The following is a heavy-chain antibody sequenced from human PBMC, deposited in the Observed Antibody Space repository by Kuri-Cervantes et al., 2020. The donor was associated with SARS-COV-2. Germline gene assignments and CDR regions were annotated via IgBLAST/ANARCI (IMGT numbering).Heavy chain of an antibody. D-gene: IGHD1-7*01. J-gene: IGHJ2*01. CDR2: INHSGST. CDR1: GGSFSGYY. V-gene: IGHV4-34*01. Sequence: ESLKISCAVYGGSFSGYYWSWIRQSPGKGLEWIGEINHSGSTNYNPPLKSRVTISLETSKNQFSLNLSSVTAADTAVYYCARGFELLRDFDLWGRGTLVTVSS. CDR3: ARGFELLRDFDL.